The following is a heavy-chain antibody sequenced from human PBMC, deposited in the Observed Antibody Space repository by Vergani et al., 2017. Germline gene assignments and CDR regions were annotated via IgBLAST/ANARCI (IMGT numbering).Heavy chain of an antibody. CDR1: GYTFVNHP. J-gene: IGHJ4*02. Sequence: QAQLVQSDSEVKKPGDSVTLSCKTSGYTFVNHPNTWVRQAPGQGLEWMGWISPYNHKTLYSQKVEGRVTMTSDTSSSTMFLELRRLTSDDTAIYYCARSQMATNYFDLWGRGTLVTVSS. D-gene: IGHD5-24*01. V-gene: IGHV1-18*04. CDR3: ARSQMATNYFDL. CDR2: ISPYNHKT.